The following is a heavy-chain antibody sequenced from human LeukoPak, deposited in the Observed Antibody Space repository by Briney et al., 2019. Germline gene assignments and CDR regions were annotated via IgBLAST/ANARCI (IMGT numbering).Heavy chain of an antibody. CDR3: ARRRWLDLQRAFDI. CDR1: GFTFSSYE. Sequence: GGSLRLSCAASGFTFSSYEMNWVRQAPGKGLEWVANIKEDGSEKYYVDSVKGRFTISRNNAKNSLYLQMNSLRAEDTAVYYCARRRWLDLQRAFDIWGQGTVVTVSS. V-gene: IGHV3-7*01. CDR2: IKEDGSEK. J-gene: IGHJ3*02. D-gene: IGHD3-22*01.